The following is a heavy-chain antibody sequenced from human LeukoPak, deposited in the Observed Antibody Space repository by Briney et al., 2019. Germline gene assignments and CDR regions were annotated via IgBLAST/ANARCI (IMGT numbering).Heavy chain of an antibody. CDR3: ARDHFWSGYEGY. CDR1: GGSISSGGYY. Sequence: PSQTLSLTCTVSGGSISSGGYYWSWIRQPPGKGLEWIGYIYHSGSTYYNPSLKSRVTISVDRSKNQFTLKLSSVTAADTAVYYCARDHFWSGYEGYWGQGTLVTVSS. V-gene: IGHV4-30-2*01. CDR2: IYHSGST. J-gene: IGHJ4*02. D-gene: IGHD3-3*02.